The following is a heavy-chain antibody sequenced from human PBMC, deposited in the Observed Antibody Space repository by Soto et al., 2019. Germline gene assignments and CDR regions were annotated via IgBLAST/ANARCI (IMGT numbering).Heavy chain of an antibody. Sequence: SVKVSCKASGGTSSSYAISWVRQAPGQGLEWMGGIIPIFGTASYAQKFQGRVTITADKSTSTAYMELSSLRSEDTAVYYCAAGTTLDNWFDPWGQGTLVTVSS. D-gene: IGHD1-7*01. CDR2: IIPIFGTA. V-gene: IGHV1-69*06. CDR3: AAGTTLDNWFDP. CDR1: GGTSSSYA. J-gene: IGHJ5*02.